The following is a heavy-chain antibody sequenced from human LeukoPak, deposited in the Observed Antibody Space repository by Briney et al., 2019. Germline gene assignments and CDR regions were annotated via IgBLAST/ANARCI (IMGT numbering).Heavy chain of an antibody. CDR3: AKNSGYDSDFDY. J-gene: IGHJ4*02. Sequence: GGSLRLSCAASGFTFSSYAMSWVRQAPGKGLEWVSAISGSGGSTYYADSVKGRFTISRGNSKNTLYLQMNSLRAEDTAVYYCAKNSGYDSDFDYWGQGTLVTVSS. D-gene: IGHD5-12*01. CDR1: GFTFSSYA. CDR2: ISGSGGST. V-gene: IGHV3-23*01.